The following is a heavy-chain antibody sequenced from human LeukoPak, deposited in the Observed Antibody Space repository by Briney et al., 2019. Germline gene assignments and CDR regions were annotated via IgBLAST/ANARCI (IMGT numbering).Heavy chain of an antibody. CDR1: VYTFPSYG. V-gene: IGHV1-18*01. CDR3: ARDRDDSVYDFWSGHYKYYYYMDV. J-gene: IGHJ6*03. Sequence: ASVKVSCKASVYTFPSYGINWVRQAPGQGREWMGWISAYNGNTNYAEKLQGRVSMTTDTSTSTAYMELRSLRSDDTAVYYCARDRDDSVYDFWSGHYKYYYYMDVWGKGTTVTVTS. CDR2: ISAYNGNT. D-gene: IGHD3-3*01.